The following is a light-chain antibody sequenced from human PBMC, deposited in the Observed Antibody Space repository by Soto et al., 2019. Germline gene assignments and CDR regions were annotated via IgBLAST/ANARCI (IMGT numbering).Light chain of an antibody. CDR2: GAS. CDR1: QSVGSY. Sequence: EIVLTQSPATLSLSPGERATLSCRASQSVGSYLAWYQHKPGQAPRLLIYGASNRATDIPGRFSGHGSGTDFTLTISSLESGDSAVYYCQQRDKWPRTFGQGTKLEIK. CDR3: QQRDKWPRT. V-gene: IGKV3-11*01. J-gene: IGKJ2*01.